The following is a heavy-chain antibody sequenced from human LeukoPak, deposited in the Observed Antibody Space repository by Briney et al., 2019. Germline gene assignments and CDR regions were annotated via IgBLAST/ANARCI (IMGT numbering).Heavy chain of an antibody. CDR3: ARAGDTVVVPELIGVHDAFDI. CDR1: GGTFSTYV. D-gene: IGHD2-2*01. V-gene: IGHV1-69*13. CDR2: IIPIFGTA. J-gene: IGHJ3*02. Sequence: SVKVSCKDSGGTFSTYVIGWVRQAPGQGLEWMGQIIPIFGTAHYALTFQGRATISADESTNTAYMELSSLRSQDTAVYFCARAGDTVVVPELIGVHDAFDIWGQGTMVTVSS.